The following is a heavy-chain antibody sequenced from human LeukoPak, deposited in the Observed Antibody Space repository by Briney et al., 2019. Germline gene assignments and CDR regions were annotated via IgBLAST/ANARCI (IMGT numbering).Heavy chain of an antibody. CDR3: ARGGAAAGIHNCFDP. CDR2: IKSDGSST. D-gene: IGHD6-13*01. Sequence: GGSLRLSCAASGFTFSSYAMSWVRQAPGKGLEWVSRIKSDGSSTTYADSVKGRFTISRDNAKNTLYLQMNSLRAEDTAVYYCARGGAAAGIHNCFDPWGQGTLVTVSS. V-gene: IGHV3-74*01. CDR1: GFTFSSYA. J-gene: IGHJ5*02.